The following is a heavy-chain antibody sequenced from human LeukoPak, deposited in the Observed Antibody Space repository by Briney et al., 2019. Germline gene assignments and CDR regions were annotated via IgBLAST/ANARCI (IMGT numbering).Heavy chain of an antibody. CDR3: ARDLRITMIVVVIEGWAYDAFDI. J-gene: IGHJ3*02. CDR2: IYYSGST. CDR1: GGSISSSSYY. Sequence: SETLSLTCTVSGGSISSSSYYWGWIRQPPGKGLEWIGSIYYSGSTYYNPSLKSRVTISVDTSKNQFSLKLSSVTAADTAVYYCARDLRITMIVVVIEGWAYDAFDIWGQGTMVTVSS. V-gene: IGHV4-39*07. D-gene: IGHD3-22*01.